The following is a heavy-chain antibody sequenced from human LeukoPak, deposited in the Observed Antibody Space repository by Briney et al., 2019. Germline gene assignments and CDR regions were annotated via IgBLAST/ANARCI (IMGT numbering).Heavy chain of an antibody. CDR2: ISGSGGST. V-gene: IGHV3-23*01. CDR1: GFTFSRYA. J-gene: IGHJ4*02. CDR3: AKHKPIVVVPAATHNDY. Sequence: TGGSLRLSCAASGFTFSRYAMSWVRQAPGKGLEWVSAISGSGGSTYYADSVKGRFTISRDNSKNTLYLQMNSLRAEDTAVYYCAKHKPIVVVPAATHNDYWGQGTLVTVSS. D-gene: IGHD2-2*01.